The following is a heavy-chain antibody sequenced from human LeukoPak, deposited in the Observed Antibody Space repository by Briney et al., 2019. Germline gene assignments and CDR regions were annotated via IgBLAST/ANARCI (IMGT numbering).Heavy chain of an antibody. V-gene: IGHV4-34*01. CDR3: ARLRYRAFDI. Sequence: SETLSLTCVVYGGSSSGYYWHWIRQSPGKGLEWIGEINHSGSTNYNPSLKSRVTISVDTSKNQFSLKLSSVTAADTAVYYCARLRYRAFDIWGQGTMVTVSS. D-gene: IGHD2-2*01. CDR2: INHSGST. CDR1: GGSSSGYY. J-gene: IGHJ3*02.